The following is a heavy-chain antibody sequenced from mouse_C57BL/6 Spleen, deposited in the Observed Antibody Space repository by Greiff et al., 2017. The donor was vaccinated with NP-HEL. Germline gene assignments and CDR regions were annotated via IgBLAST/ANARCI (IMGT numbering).Heavy chain of an antibody. CDR2: ISSGSSTI. J-gene: IGHJ1*03. Sequence: EVQLVESGGGLVKPGGSLKLSCAASGFTFSDYGMHWVRQAPEKGLEWVAYISSGSSTIYYADTVKGRFTISRDNAKNTLFLQMTSLRSEDTAMYYCARVYYYGSSRHWYFDVWGTGTTVTVSS. D-gene: IGHD1-1*01. CDR1: GFTFSDYG. CDR3: ARVYYYGSSRHWYFDV. V-gene: IGHV5-17*01.